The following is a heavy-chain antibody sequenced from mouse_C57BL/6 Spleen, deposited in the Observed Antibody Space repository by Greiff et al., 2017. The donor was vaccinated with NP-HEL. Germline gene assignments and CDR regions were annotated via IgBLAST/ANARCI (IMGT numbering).Heavy chain of an antibody. CDR1: GYAFSSSW. Sequence: VKLMESGPELVKPGASVKISCKASGYAFSSSWMNWVKQRPGKGLEWIGRIYPGGGDTNYNGKFKGKATLTADKSSSTAYMQLSSLTSEDSAVYFCARRSGDAWFAYWGQGTLVTVSA. CDR3: ARRSGDAWFAY. J-gene: IGHJ3*01. D-gene: IGHD1-3*01. CDR2: IYPGGGDT. V-gene: IGHV1-82*01.